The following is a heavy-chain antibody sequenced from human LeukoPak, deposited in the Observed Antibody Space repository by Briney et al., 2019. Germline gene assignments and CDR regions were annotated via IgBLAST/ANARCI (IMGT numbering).Heavy chain of an antibody. CDR1: GFTFSRYG. Sequence: PGGSLRLSCAASGFTFSRYGMHWVRQAPGKXXXXXXXXSYDGTKKDYADHVXGXFTXSRDNSQNTLYLQMNSLRAEDTAVYYCARVGYYASGPFSYFDYWGQGTLVTVSS. CDR3: ARVGYYASGPFSYFDY. J-gene: IGHJ4*02. V-gene: IGHV3-30*03. CDR2: XSYDGTKK. D-gene: IGHD3-10*01.